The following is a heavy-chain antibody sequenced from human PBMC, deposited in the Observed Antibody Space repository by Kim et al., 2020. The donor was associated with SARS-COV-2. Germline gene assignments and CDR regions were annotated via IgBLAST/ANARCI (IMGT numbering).Heavy chain of an antibody. J-gene: IGHJ5*02. D-gene: IGHD6-13*01. Sequence: ASVKVSCKASGYTFTSYGISWVRQAPGQGLEWMGWISAYNGNTNYAQKLQGRDTMTTDTSTSTAYMELRSLRSDDTAVYYSARLEGGSSSWYGVWFDPWGQGALVTVSS. CDR2: ISAYNGNT. CDR1: GYTFTSYG. V-gene: IGHV1-18*01. CDR3: ARLEGGSSSWYGVWFDP.